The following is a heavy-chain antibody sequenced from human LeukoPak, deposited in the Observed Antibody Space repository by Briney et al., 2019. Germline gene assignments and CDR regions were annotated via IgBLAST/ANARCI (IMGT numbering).Heavy chain of an antibody. CDR1: GYTFTGYY. CDR3: AKDRHDSVWGSYRYFDY. Sequence: ASVKVSCKASGYTFTGYYMHWVRQAPGQGLEWMGWINPNSGGTVYAQKFEGRVTMTRDASISTAYMELSGLRSDDTAVYYCAKDRHDSVWGSYRYFDYWGQGTLVTVSS. D-gene: IGHD3-16*02. J-gene: IGHJ4*02. V-gene: IGHV1-2*02. CDR2: INPNSGGT.